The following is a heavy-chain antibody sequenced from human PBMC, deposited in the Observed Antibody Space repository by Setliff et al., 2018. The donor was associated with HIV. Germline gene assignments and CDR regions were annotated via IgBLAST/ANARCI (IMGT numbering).Heavy chain of an antibody. CDR2: INPNSGGT. CDR3: ARPRVFDSFDV. D-gene: IGHD6-6*01. CDR1: GYSFTGYH. J-gene: IGHJ3*01. Sequence: ASVKVSCKASGYSFTGYHMHWVRQAPGQGLEWMGWINPNSGGTNYAQKFQGRVTMTTDTSISTVYMELSSLTSDDAAVYFCARPRVFDSFDVWGQGTKVTVSS. V-gene: IGHV1-2*02.